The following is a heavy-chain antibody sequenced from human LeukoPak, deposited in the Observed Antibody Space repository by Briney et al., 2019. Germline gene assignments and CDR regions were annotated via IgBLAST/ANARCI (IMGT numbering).Heavy chain of an antibody. V-gene: IGHV3-30*18. D-gene: IGHD2-2*01. CDR2: ISYDGSNK. Sequence: PGRSLRLSCAASGFTFSSYGIHWVRQAPGKGLEWVAVISYDGSNKYYADSVKGRFTISRDNSKNTLYLQMNSLRAEDTAVYYCAKDPGEDIVVVPAATYGMDVWGQGTTVTVSS. J-gene: IGHJ6*02. CDR3: AKDPGEDIVVVPAATYGMDV. CDR1: GFTFSSYG.